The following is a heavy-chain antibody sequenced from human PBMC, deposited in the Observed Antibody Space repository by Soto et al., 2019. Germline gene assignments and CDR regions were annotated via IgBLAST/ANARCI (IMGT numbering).Heavy chain of an antibody. V-gene: IGHV1-3*04. Sequence: ASVKVPCKASGYTFTRYAMHWVRQAPGQGLEWMGWINTGNGNTHYSQKFQGRVTFTRDASATTAYMELSSLTSEDTAVYYCARNVDYFDPWGQGTLVTVSS. J-gene: IGHJ5*02. CDR3: ARNVDYFDP. CDR2: INTGNGNT. CDR1: GYTFTRYA. D-gene: IGHD4-17*01.